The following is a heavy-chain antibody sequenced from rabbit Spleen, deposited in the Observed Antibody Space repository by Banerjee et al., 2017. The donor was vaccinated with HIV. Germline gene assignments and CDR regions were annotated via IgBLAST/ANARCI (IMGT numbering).Heavy chain of an antibody. CDR2: IDSGSSGFT. CDR1: GVSFSGDSY. V-gene: IGHV1S45*01. Sequence: QEQLEESGGDLVKPGASLTLTCIASGVSFSGDSYMCWVRQAPGKGLEWIVCIDSGSSGFTYFASWAKGRFTCSKTSSTTVTLQMTSLTAADTATYFCARDTSTSFSTYGMDLWGPGTLVTVS. CDR3: ARDTSTSFSTYGMDL. J-gene: IGHJ6*01. D-gene: IGHD1-1*01.